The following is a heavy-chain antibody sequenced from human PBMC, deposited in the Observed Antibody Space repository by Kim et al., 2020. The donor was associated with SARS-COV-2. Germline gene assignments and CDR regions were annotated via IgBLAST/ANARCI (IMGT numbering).Heavy chain of an antibody. Sequence: ADSVTGRFTNSRDKSKNTLYLQLRSQGAEDTAVYYCARARSGSYLSDFDYWGQGTLVTVSS. D-gene: IGHD3-10*01. CDR3: ARARSGSYLSDFDY. V-gene: IGHV3-30*15. J-gene: IGHJ4*02.